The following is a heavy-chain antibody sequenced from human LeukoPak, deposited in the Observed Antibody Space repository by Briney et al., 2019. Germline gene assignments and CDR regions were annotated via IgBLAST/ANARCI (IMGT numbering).Heavy chain of an antibody. Sequence: SETLSLTCAVYGGSFSGYSWTWIRQPPGNGLQWIGEVSHGGNTRYNPSLKSRVTISVDTSKNQFSLKLSSVTAADTAVYYCARIAAADFDYWGQGTLVTVSS. V-gene: IGHV4-34*01. J-gene: IGHJ4*02. CDR3: ARIAAADFDY. CDR1: GGSFSGYS. D-gene: IGHD6-13*01. CDR2: VSHGGNT.